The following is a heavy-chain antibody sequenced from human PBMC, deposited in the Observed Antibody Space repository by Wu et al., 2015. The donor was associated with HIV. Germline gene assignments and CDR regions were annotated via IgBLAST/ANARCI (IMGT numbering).Heavy chain of an antibody. J-gene: IGHJ4*02. CDR2: SNPNTDGT. Sequence: QVQLVQPGAEVKVPGASVKISCTTSGYTFTDYFIHWVRQAPGQGLEWMGWSNPNTDGTNYAQKFQGRVTMTSDRSRNTAYMELSRLTSDDTAVYYCARVQSAYYYDSSGYYQLAYWGQGTLVTVSS. V-gene: IGHV1-2*02. CDR1: GYTFTDYF. CDR3: ARVQSAYYYDSSGYYQLAY. D-gene: IGHD3-22*01.